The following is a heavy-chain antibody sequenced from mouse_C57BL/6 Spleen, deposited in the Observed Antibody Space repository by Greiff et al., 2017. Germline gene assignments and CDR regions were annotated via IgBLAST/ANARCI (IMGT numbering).Heavy chain of an antibody. CDR1: GFTFTDYY. CDR2: IRNKANGYTT. D-gene: IGHD2-5*01. CDR3: ARFYSNYVDAMDY. V-gene: IGHV7-3*01. J-gene: IGHJ4*01. Sequence: EVKLMESGGGLVQPGGSLSLSCAASGFTFTDYYMSWVRQPPGKALEWLGFIRNKANGYTTEYSASVKGRFTISRDNSQSILYLQMNALRAEDSATDYCARFYSNYVDAMDYWGQGTSVTVSS.